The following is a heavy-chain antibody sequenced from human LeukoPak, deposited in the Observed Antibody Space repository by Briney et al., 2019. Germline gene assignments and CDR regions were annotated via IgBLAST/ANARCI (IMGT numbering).Heavy chain of an antibody. CDR1: GGSISSYY. Sequence: KPSEPLSLTCTVSGGSISSYYWSWIRQPPGKGLEWIGYIYYSGSTEYNPSLKSRVSISVDTSKNQFSLKLSSVTAADTAVYYRARGAGAGYNLQPFDYWGQGTLVTVSS. CDR3: ARGAGAGYNLQPFDY. V-gene: IGHV4-59*08. CDR2: IYYSGST. D-gene: IGHD5-24*01. J-gene: IGHJ4*02.